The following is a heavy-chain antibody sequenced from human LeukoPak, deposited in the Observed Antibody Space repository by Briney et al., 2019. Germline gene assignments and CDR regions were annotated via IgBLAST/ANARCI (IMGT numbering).Heavy chain of an antibody. CDR3: ARDGTGTIYYGMDV. D-gene: IGHD1-7*01. Sequence: PGGSLRLSCAASGFTFSSYWMSWVRQAPGKGLEWVANIKQDGSEKYYVDSVKGRFTISRDNAKNSLYLQMNSLRAEDTAVYYCARDGTGTIYYGMDVRGQGTTVTVSS. V-gene: IGHV3-7*01. J-gene: IGHJ6*02. CDR1: GFTFSSYW. CDR2: IKQDGSEK.